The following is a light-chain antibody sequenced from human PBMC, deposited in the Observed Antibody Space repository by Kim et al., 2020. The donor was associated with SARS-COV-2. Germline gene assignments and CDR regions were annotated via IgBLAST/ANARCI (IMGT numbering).Light chain of an antibody. Sequence: PGQSITISWTAASSDVVGYNYVSWYQQHQGKAPKLVIYDVSKRPSGVSNRFSGSKSGNTASLTISELQAEDEADYYCSSYTSSSRVFGGGTQLTVL. CDR3: SSYTSSSRV. V-gene: IGLV2-14*04. CDR1: SSDVVGYNY. CDR2: DVS. J-gene: IGLJ3*02.